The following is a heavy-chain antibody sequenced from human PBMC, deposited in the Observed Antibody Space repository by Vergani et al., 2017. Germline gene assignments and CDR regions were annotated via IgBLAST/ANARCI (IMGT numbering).Heavy chain of an antibody. CDR2: IYWDDDK. J-gene: IGHJ6*03. D-gene: IGHD6-19*01. CDR3: APTRTIGSSGWTYYYYYYYMDV. V-gene: IGHV2-5*02. CDR1: GFSLSTSGVG. Sequence: QITLKESGPTLVKPTQTLTLTCTFSGFSLSTSGVGVGWIRQPPGKALEWLALIYWDDDKRYSPSLKGRITITKDTSKNQVVLKMTNMDPVDTATYYCAPTRTIGSSGWTYYYYYYYMDVWGKGTTVTVSS.